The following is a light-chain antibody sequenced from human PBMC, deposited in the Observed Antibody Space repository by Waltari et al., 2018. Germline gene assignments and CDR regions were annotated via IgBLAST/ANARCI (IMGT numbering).Light chain of an antibody. J-gene: IGLJ2*01. CDR2: DDT. CDR1: DIRSQS. Sequence: YVVTQPTPVSVAPGQTARITCGGNDIRSQSVHWYQQKPGQAPLLIVYDDTDRPSGIPERFSGSNSGNAATLTISSVEAGDEADYYCQVWDINNDQVVFGGGTKVTVL. V-gene: IGLV3-21*02. CDR3: QVWDINNDQVV.